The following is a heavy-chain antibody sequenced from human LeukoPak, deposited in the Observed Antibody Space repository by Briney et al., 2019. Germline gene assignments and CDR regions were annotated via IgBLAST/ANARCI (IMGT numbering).Heavy chain of an antibody. Sequence: GGSLRLSCAASGFTFSSYSMNWVRQAPGKGLEWVSSISSSSSYIYYADSVKGRFTISRDNSKNTLHLQMNSLRVEDTAVYYCARARIAVAGPFDYWGQGTLVTVSS. CDR1: GFTFSSYS. V-gene: IGHV3-21*04. J-gene: IGHJ4*02. CDR2: ISSSSSYI. CDR3: ARARIAVAGPFDY. D-gene: IGHD6-19*01.